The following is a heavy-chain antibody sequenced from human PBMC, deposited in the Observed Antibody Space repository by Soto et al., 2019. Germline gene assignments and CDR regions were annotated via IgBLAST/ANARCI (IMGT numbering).Heavy chain of an antibody. V-gene: IGHV1-2*02. D-gene: IGHD3-3*02. Sequence: QVQLVQSGAVVKKPGASVKVSCKASGYTFTGYYMHWVRQAPGQGLEWMGWINPNSGGTDYAQKFQGRINMTRDTSISTAYMVLSRRSSDDTAVYNCARGTFFEWVGWFDPWGQGTMVTVSS. CDR2: INPNSGGT. CDR3: ARGTFFEWVGWFDP. CDR1: GYTFTGYY. J-gene: IGHJ5*02.